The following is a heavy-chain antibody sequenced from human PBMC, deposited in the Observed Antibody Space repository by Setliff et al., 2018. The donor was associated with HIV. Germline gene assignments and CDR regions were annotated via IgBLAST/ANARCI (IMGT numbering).Heavy chain of an antibody. CDR1: GPSIITTDYY. CDR3: ARLYYLVGNWFDP. J-gene: IGHJ5*02. D-gene: IGHD2-2*01. CDR2: IYFSGST. Sequence: SETLSLTCSFSGPSIITTDYYWAWVRQPPGKGLEWIGSIYFSGSTDYNPSLKSRVTISGDTSQRHFSLSLASVTAADTAVYYCARLYYLVGNWFDPWGQGTLVTVSS. V-gene: IGHV4-39*02.